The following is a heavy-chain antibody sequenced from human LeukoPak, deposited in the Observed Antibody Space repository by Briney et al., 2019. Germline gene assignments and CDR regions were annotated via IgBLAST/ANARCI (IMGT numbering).Heavy chain of an antibody. CDR1: GFTFSDYY. D-gene: IGHD3-10*01. CDR3: ARAHYYGSGSYSIYDFDY. V-gene: IGHV3-11*06. J-gene: IGHJ4*02. Sequence: GGSLRLSCAASGFTFSDYYMSWIRQAPGKGLEWVSYISSSGSYTNYADSVKGRFTISRDNAKNSLYLQMNSLRAEDTAVYYCARAHYYGSGSYSIYDFDYWGQGTLVTVSS. CDR2: ISSSGSYT.